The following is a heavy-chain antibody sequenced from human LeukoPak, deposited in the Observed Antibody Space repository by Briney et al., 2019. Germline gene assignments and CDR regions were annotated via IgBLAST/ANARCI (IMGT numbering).Heavy chain of an antibody. V-gene: IGHV3-11*05. D-gene: IGHD2-8*01. CDR2: ISSNSKYT. CDR3: ARDNGNKYYFDD. CDR1: GFMFSDYF. Sequence: KPGGSLRLSWASSGFMFSDYFMSWIRQAPGKELEWISYISSNSKYTKYADSVKGRFTISRDNAKKSLYLQMNSLRAEDTAVYYCARDNGNKYYFDDWGQGTLVTVSS. J-gene: IGHJ4*02.